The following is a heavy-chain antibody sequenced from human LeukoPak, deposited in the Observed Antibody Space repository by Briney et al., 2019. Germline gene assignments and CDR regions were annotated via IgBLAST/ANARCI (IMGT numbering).Heavy chain of an antibody. V-gene: IGHV1-46*01. Sequence: GASVKVSCKASGYTFTSYYMHWVRQAPGQGLEWMGIINPSGGSTSYAQKFQGRVAMTRDTSTSTVYMELSSLRSEDTAVYYCARDWYYDSSGYCFDYWGQGTLVTVSS. J-gene: IGHJ4*02. CDR2: INPSGGST. CDR3: ARDWYYDSSGYCFDY. D-gene: IGHD3-22*01. CDR1: GYTFTSYY.